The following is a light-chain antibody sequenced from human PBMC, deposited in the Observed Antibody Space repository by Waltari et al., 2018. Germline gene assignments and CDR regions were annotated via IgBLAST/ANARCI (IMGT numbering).Light chain of an antibody. CDR1: QSLVHNNGRTY. CDR3: LQSLQFLT. Sequence: DIVMTQTPLSLSVTPGQPVSISCKSSQSLVHNNGRTYLNWYLQRPGQPPQLLIYEVSKRFSGVPDRFSGGGSGTDFTLRISRVEAEDVGVYYCLQSLQFLTFGGGTKVETK. CDR2: EVS. V-gene: IGKV2D-29*01. J-gene: IGKJ4*01.